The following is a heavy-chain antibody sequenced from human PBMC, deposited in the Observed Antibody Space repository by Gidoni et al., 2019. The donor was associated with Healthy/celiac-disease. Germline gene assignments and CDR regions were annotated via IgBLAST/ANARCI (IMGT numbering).Heavy chain of an antibody. CDR1: GGTFSSYA. CDR3: NTVGATNYAFDI. V-gene: IGHV1-69*01. Sequence: QVQLVQSGAEVKKPGSSVKVSCKASGGTFSSYAISWVRQAPGQGLEWMGGIIPIFGTANYAQKFQRRVTITADESTSTAYMELSSLRSEDTAVYYCNTVGATNYAFDIWGQGTMVTVSS. J-gene: IGHJ3*02. D-gene: IGHD1-26*01. CDR2: IIPIFGTA.